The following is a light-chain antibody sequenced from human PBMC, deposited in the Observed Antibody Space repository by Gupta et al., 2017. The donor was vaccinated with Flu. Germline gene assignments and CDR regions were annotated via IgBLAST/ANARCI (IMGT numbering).Light chain of an antibody. CDR2: DVT. Sequence: QSAPTQPRSVSGSPGQSVTISCTGTSNDVGGYDRVSWYKQRPGKAPKLLLYDVTERPSGVPARFSGSKSGNTASLTISALQADDEADYYCSSHAGRVTWVFGTGTTVTVL. V-gene: IGLV2-11*01. CDR1: SNDVGGYDR. J-gene: IGLJ1*01. CDR3: SSHAGRVTWV.